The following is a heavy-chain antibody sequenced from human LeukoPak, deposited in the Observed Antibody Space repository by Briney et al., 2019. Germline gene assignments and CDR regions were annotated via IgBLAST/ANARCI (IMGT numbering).Heavy chain of an antibody. CDR1: GGSFSGYY. Sequence: SETLSLTYAVYGGSFSGYYWSWIRQPPGKGLEWIGEINHSGSTNYNPSLKSRVTISVDTSKNQFSLKLSSVTAADTAVYYCARTAVVVVAATYYYYGTDVWGQGTTVTVSS. CDR2: INHSGST. CDR3: ARTAVVVVAATYYYYGTDV. V-gene: IGHV4-34*01. J-gene: IGHJ6*02. D-gene: IGHD2-15*01.